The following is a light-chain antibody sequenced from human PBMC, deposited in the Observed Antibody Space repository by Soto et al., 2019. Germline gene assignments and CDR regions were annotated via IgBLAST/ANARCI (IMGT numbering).Light chain of an antibody. J-gene: IGKJ3*01. Sequence: EIVMTQSPATLSVSPGERVTLSRRASQSVSSSLAWYQQKPGQAPRLLIYGASTRATGIPARFSGSGSGTEFTLTISSLQFEDFAVYYCQQYNNWPPFTFGPGTKVDIK. CDR3: QQYNNWPPFT. CDR2: GAS. CDR1: QSVSSS. V-gene: IGKV3-15*01.